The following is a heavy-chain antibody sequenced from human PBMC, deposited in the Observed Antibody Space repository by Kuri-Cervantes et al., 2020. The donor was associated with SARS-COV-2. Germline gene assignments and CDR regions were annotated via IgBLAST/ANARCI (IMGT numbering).Heavy chain of an antibody. D-gene: IGHD2-2*01. CDR1: GFTFSGSA. J-gene: IGHJ3*02. V-gene: IGHV3-73*01. CDR3: ATYCSSTSPEKTLETSAFDI. Sequence: GGSLRLSCAASGFTFSGSAMHWVRQASGKGLEWVGRIRSKANSYATAYAASVKGRFTISRDDSKNTAYLQMNSLKTEDTAVYYCATYCSSTSPEKTLETSAFDIWGQGTMVTVSS. CDR2: IRSKANSYAT.